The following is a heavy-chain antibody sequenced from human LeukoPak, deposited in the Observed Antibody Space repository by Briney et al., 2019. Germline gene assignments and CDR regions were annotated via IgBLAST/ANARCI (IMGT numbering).Heavy chain of an antibody. CDR1: GYTFTIYG. Sequence: ASVKVSCKASGYTFTIYGISWVRQAPGQGLEWMGWISTYNGNTNYAQKFQGRVTMTTDTSTSTAYMELRSLRSDDMAVYYCARGGDYDYVWGSYRLDYWGQGTLVTVSS. D-gene: IGHD3-16*02. J-gene: IGHJ4*02. CDR3: ARGGDYDYVWGSYRLDY. CDR2: ISTYNGNT. V-gene: IGHV1-18*03.